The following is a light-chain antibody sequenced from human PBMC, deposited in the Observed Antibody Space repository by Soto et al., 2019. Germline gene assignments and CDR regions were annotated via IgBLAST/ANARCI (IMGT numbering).Light chain of an antibody. CDR3: QQYYITPLT. J-gene: IGKJ4*01. CDR1: QIVLASSNNKNH. V-gene: IGKV4-1*01. Sequence: DVVLPMFKETRAGSPGVRAAIDCKTRQIVLASSNNKNHLAWYQQQPGQPPKLLIYWASTRASGVPDRFSGSGSGTDFTLTLSSLQAEDVAVYYCQQYYITPLTFGGGTKVDIK. CDR2: WAS.